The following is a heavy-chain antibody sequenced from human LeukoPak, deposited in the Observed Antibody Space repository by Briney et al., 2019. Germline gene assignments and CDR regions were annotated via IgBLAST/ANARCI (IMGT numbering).Heavy chain of an antibody. CDR1: GGSISSSSYY. CDR3: ARVRVSRYWYFDL. Sequence: PSETLSLTCTVSGGSISSSSYYWGWIRQPPGKGLEWIGSIYYSGSTYYNPSLKSRVTISVDTSKNQFSLKLSSVTAADTAVYYCARVRVSRYWYFDLWGRGTLVTVSS. J-gene: IGHJ2*01. CDR2: IYYSGST. V-gene: IGHV4-39*07.